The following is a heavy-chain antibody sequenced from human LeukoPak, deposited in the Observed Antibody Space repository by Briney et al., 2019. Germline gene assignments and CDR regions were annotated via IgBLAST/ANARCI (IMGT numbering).Heavy chain of an antibody. Sequence: SETLSLTCAVYGGSFSGYYWSWIRQPPGKGLEWIGEINHSGSTNYNPSLKSRVTISVDTSKNQFSLKLSSVTAADTAVYYCARRFDPWGQGTLVTVSS. CDR2: INHSGST. V-gene: IGHV4-34*01. CDR3: ARRFDP. CDR1: GGSFSGYY. J-gene: IGHJ5*02.